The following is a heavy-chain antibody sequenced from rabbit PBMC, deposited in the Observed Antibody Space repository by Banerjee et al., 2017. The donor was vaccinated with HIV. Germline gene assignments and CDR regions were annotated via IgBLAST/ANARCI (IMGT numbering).Heavy chain of an antibody. CDR3: ARDLTGYAGLNL. J-gene: IGHJ4*01. CDR2: IYPNYGRT. V-gene: IGHV1S47*01. D-gene: IGHD4-2*01. Sequence: EESGGDLVKPEGSLTLSCKASGIDFSSYGISWVRQAPGKGPEWIAYIYPNYGRTDYASWVNGRFTISLDNAQNTVFLQMTSLTAADTATYFCARDLTGYAGLNLWGPGTLVAV. CDR1: GIDFSSYG.